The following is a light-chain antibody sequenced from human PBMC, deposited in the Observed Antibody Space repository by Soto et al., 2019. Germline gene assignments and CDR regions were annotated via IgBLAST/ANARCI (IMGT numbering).Light chain of an antibody. CDR3: QQYDHLPLT. Sequence: DIQMTQSPSSLSASVGDRVTITCQASQDITNYLNWYQQKPGKAPKLLIYDASNLETGVPSRFSGSGSETDFTFTISSLQPEDVATYYCQQYDHLPLTFGGGNKVEIK. CDR1: QDITNY. V-gene: IGKV1-33*01. CDR2: DAS. J-gene: IGKJ4*01.